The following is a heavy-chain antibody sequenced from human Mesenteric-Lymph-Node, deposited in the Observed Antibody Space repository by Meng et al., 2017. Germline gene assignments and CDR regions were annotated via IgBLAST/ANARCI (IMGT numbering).Heavy chain of an antibody. Sequence: EVQLVDSGGGLVQPGGSLRLSCAASGFTVSSNYMNWVRQAPGKGQEWVSYIRSSGSGTYYADSVKGRFTLSRDDARNSLDLQMNSLRAEDTAVYYCARGGDYDSSVDYWGQGTLVTVSS. D-gene: IGHD3-22*01. V-gene: IGHV3-48*04. CDR3: ARGGDYDSSVDY. J-gene: IGHJ4*02. CDR1: GFTVSSNY. CDR2: IRSSGSGT.